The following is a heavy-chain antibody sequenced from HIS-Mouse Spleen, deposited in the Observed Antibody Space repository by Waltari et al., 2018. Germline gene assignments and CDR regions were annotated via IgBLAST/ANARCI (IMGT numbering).Heavy chain of an antibody. CDR3: AREIPYSSSWYDWYFDL. J-gene: IGHJ2*01. Sequence: QLQLQESGPGLVKPSETLSLTCTVSGDSISSSSYYWGWIRQPPGKGLGWIGSIYYSGGTYYNPSLKRRVTISVDPSKNQFSLKLSSVTAADTAVYYCAREIPYSSSWYDWYFDLWGRGTLVTVSS. CDR1: GDSISSSSYY. V-gene: IGHV4-39*07. D-gene: IGHD6-13*01. CDR2: IYYSGGT.